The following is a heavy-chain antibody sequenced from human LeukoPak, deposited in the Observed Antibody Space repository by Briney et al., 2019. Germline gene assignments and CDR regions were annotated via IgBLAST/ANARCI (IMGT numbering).Heavy chain of an antibody. J-gene: IGHJ4*02. CDR2: IRSKANSYAT. D-gene: IGHD2-21*01. CDR1: GFTFSGSA. Sequence: GGSLRLSCAASGFTFSGSAMHWVCQASGKGLEWVGRIRSKANSYATAYAASVKGRFTISRDDSKNTLYLQMNSLKAEDTAVYYCTTGGLMWGWETPYYFDYWGQGTLVTVSS. CDR3: TTGGLMWGWETPYYFDY. V-gene: IGHV3-73*01.